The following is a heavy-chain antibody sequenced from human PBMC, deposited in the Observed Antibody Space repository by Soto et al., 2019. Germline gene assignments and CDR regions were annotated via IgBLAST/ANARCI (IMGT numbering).Heavy chain of an antibody. D-gene: IGHD6-13*01. J-gene: IGHJ4*02. CDR1: GFTFSSYG. V-gene: IGHV3-33*01. CDR2: IWYDGSNK. CDR3: ARDPHRIAAGSFDY. Sequence: GGSLRLSCAASGFTFSSYGMHWVRQAPGKGLEWVAVIWYDGSNKYYADSVKGRFTISRDNSKNTLYLQMNSLRAEDAAVYYCARDPHRIAAGSFDYWGQGTLVTVSS.